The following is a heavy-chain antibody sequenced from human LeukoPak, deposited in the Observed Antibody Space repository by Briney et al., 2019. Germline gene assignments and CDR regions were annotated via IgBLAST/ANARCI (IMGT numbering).Heavy chain of an antibody. CDR2: IVVGSGNT. Sequence: SVKVSCKASGFTFTSSAVQWVRQARGQRLEWIGWIVVGSGNTNYAQKFQERVTITRYMSTSTAYMELSSLRSEDTAVYYCAAPSEKWELLGVPDAFDIWGQGTMVTVSS. CDR3: AAPSEKWELLGVPDAFDI. V-gene: IGHV1-58*01. CDR1: GFTFTSSA. D-gene: IGHD1-26*01. J-gene: IGHJ3*02.